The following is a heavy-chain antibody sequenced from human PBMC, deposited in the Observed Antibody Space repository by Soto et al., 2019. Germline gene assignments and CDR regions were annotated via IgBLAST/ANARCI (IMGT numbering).Heavy chain of an antibody. CDR3: ARVHDIGAAGTYWFDP. Sequence: SGPTLVNPTETLTLTCTVSGFSLSTDRMGVSWIRQPPGKAPEWLAQIFANDAKSYSRSLKSRLSISKDTSRSQVVLAMTNMDPVDTATYFCARVHDIGAAGTYWFDPWGQGALVTVSS. CDR2: IFANDAK. J-gene: IGHJ5*02. D-gene: IGHD6-13*01. CDR1: GFSLSTDRMG. V-gene: IGHV2-26*01.